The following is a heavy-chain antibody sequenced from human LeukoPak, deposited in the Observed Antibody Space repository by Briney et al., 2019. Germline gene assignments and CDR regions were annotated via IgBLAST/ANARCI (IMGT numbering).Heavy chain of an antibody. CDR1: GFTFSSYW. D-gene: IGHD3-10*01. J-gene: IGHJ4*02. V-gene: IGHV3-7*01. CDR2: IKQDGSEK. Sequence: GGSLRLSCAASGFTFSSYWMSWVRQAPGKGLEWVANIKQDGSEKYYVDSVKGRFTISRDNAKNSLYQQMNSLRAEDTAVYYCASGRITMVRGENYWGQGTLVTVSS. CDR3: ASGRITMVRGENY.